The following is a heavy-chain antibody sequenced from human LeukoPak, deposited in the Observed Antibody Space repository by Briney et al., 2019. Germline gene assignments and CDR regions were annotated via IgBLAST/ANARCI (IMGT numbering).Heavy chain of an antibody. Sequence: EGSLRLSCAASGFTFSSYGMHWVRQAPGKGLEWVAVIWYDGSNKYYADSVKGRFTISRDNSKNTLYLQMNSLRAEDTAVYYCARDGLGYCSGGSCGNWFDPWGQGTLVTVSS. V-gene: IGHV3-33*01. D-gene: IGHD2-15*01. CDR2: IWYDGSNK. J-gene: IGHJ5*02. CDR3: ARDGLGYCSGGSCGNWFDP. CDR1: GFTFSSYG.